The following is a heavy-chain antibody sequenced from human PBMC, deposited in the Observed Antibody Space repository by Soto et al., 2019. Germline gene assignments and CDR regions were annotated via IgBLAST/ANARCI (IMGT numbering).Heavy chain of an antibody. CDR1: GGSFSGYY. Sequence: QVQLQQWGAGLLKPSETLSLTCAVYGGSFSGYYWCWIRQPPGKGLEWIGEINHSGSTTYNPSLKSPDTISVDTSKHQSSLNLSSVTAADTAVYYCARGADIVVVVAATGAFDIWGEATMVTVSS. CDR3: ARGADIVVVVAATGAFDI. D-gene: IGHD2-15*01. CDR2: INHSGST. J-gene: IGHJ3*02. V-gene: IGHV4-34*01.